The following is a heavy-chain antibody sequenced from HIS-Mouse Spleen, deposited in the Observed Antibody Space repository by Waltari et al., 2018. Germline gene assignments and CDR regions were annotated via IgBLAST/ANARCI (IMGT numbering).Heavy chain of an antibody. CDR2: IYYSGST. CDR1: GGSTSSSSYY. V-gene: IGHV4-39*07. J-gene: IGHJ2*01. Sequence: QLQLQESGPGLVKPSETLSLTCTVSGGSTSSSSYYWGWIRQPPGKGLGWIGSIYYSGSTYYNPSLKSRVTISVDTSKNQFSLKLSSVTAADTAVYYCAREIPYSSSWYDWYFDLWAVAPWSLSPQ. CDR3: AREIPYSSSWYDWYFDL. D-gene: IGHD6-13*01.